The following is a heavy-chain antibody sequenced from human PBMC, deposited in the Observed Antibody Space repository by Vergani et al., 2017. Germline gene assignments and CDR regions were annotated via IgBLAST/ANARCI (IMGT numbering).Heavy chain of an antibody. D-gene: IGHD1-1*01. CDR3: ATKSCGTPGCQIGYFRE. CDR1: GFTSSYYG. V-gene: IGHV3-30*03. Sequence: QVHLVYSGAGVVQPGRSLRLSCVVSGFTSSYYGMHWVRQAPGKGLEWVAVISYDGTQKYYADSVKGRFTISRDNSKSTLYLQMNSLRTEDTAVYYCATKSCGTPGCQIGYFREWGQGTLVTVSS. CDR2: ISYDGTQK. J-gene: IGHJ1*01.